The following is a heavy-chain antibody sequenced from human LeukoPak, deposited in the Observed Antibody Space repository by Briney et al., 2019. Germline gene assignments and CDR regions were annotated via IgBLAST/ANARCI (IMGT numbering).Heavy chain of an antibody. CDR3: ARHVYSSGWGAFDI. CDR2: LITSAGYL. CDR1: GFTFSGYS. J-gene: IGHJ3*02. V-gene: IGHV3-21*01. D-gene: IGHD6-19*01. Sequence: GGSLRLSCAASGFTFSGYSMNWVRQAPGKVLEWVSSLITSAGYLYYADSLKGRFTVSRDDAKSSLYLQMNSLSAEDTAVYYCARHVYSSGWGAFDIWGQGTMVTASS.